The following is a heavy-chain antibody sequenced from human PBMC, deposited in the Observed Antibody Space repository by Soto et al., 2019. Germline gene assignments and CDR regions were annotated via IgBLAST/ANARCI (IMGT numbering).Heavy chain of an antibody. CDR2: ISGSGGST. CDR1: GFTFSSYA. CDR3: AKLGVTYYYDSRGYYSYYFDY. Sequence: GGSLRLSCAASGFTFSSYAMSWVRQAPGKGLEWVSAISGSGGSTYYADSVKGRFTISRDNSKNTLYLQMNSLRAEDTAVYYCAKLGVTYYYDSRGYYSYYFDYWGQGTLVTVSS. V-gene: IGHV3-23*01. D-gene: IGHD3-22*01. J-gene: IGHJ4*02.